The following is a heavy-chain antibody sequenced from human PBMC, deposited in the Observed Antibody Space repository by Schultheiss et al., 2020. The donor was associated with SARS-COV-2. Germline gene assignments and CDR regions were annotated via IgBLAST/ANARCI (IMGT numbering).Heavy chain of an antibody. J-gene: IGHJ4*02. CDR2: INHSGST. D-gene: IGHD6-13*01. CDR1: GGSFSGYY. CDR3: ARSGGYSSSWYPFDY. Sequence: GSLRLSCAVYGGSFSGYYWSWIRQPPGKGLEWIGEINHSGSTNYNPSLKSRVTISVDTSKNQFSLKLSSVTAADTAVYYCARSGGYSSSWYPFDYWGQGTLVTVSS. V-gene: IGHV4-34*01.